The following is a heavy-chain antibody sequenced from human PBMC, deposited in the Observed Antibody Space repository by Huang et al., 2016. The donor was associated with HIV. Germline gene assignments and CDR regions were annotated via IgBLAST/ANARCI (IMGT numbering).Heavy chain of an antibody. Sequence: QVQLVQSGAEVKKPGASVKVSCKASGYTFSNYDITWVRQAPGQGLEWMGVMNPNSGNTGYARKFQGRVTRTRSTSISTAYMELSRLRFEDTAVYYCATLPPVNYGRSGGRVRDYWGQGSLVTVSS. CDR2: MNPNSGNT. V-gene: IGHV1-8*01. CDR3: ATLPPVNYGRSGGRVRDY. D-gene: IGHD2-15*01. J-gene: IGHJ4*02. CDR1: GYTFSNYD.